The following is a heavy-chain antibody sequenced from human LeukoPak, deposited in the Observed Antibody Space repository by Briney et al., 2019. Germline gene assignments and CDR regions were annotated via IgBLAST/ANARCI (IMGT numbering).Heavy chain of an antibody. J-gene: IGHJ6*02. CDR3: ARDRGLRLGELSLYNYDYAMDV. CDR1: GFTVSSNY. CDR2: IYSGDST. V-gene: IGHV3-53*01. D-gene: IGHD3-16*02. Sequence: GGSLRLSCAASGFTVSSNYMSWVRQAPGKGLEWVSVIYSGDSTYYADSVKGRFTISRDNSKNTLYLQMNSLRAEDTAVYYCARDRGLRLGELSLYNYDYAMDVWGQGTTVTVSS.